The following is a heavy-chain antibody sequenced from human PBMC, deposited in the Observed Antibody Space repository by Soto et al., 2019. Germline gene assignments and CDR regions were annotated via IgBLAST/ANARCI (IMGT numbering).Heavy chain of an antibody. CDR1: GFTFSSYG. Sequence: QVQLVESGGGVVQPGRSLRLSCTASGFTFSSYGMHWVRQAPGKGLEWVAVISYDGSNKYYADSVKGRFTISRDNSKKTLYQQMYTMRAEDTAVYYCAKQVGSGSNDAFDIWGQGTMVTVSS. V-gene: IGHV3-30*18. CDR3: AKQVGSGSNDAFDI. D-gene: IGHD3-10*01. CDR2: ISYDGSNK. J-gene: IGHJ3*02.